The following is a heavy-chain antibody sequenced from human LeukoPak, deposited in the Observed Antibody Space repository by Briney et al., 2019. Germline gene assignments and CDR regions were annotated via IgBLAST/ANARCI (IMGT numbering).Heavy chain of an antibody. V-gene: IGHV4-39*01. CDR1: GGSISSSSYY. Sequence: SETLSLTCTVPGGSISSSSYYWGWIRQPPGMGLEWVASIYYSGSTYYNPSLKSRGTISVDTSKKQFSLKLSSVTAADTAVYYCARRGQGYCSSTSCPPAGNWFDPWGRGTLVTVSS. D-gene: IGHD2-2*01. J-gene: IGHJ5*02. CDR3: ARRGQGYCSSTSCPPAGNWFDP. CDR2: IYYSGST.